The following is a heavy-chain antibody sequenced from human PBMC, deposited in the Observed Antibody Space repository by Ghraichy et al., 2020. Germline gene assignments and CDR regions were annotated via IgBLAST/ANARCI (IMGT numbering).Heavy chain of an antibody. CDR2: INHSGST. CDR1: GGSFSGYY. J-gene: IGHJ4*02. CDR3: ATYDSSGYYYYFDY. V-gene: IGHV4-34*01. Sequence: SETLSLTCAVYGGSFSGYYWSWIRQPPGKGLEWIGEINHSGSTNYNPSLKSRVTISVDTSKNQFSLKLSSVTAADTAVYYCATYDSSGYYYYFDYWGQGTLFTVSS. D-gene: IGHD3-22*01.